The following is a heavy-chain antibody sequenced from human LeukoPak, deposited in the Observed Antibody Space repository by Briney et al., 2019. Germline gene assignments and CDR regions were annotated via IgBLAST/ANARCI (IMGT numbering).Heavy chain of an antibody. D-gene: IGHD2-15*01. V-gene: IGHV4-4*09. CDR2: IYTSGST. CDR1: GGSISSYY. J-gene: IGHJ4*02. CDR3: ARVNEDWFTCRGGLCPIEF. Sequence: PSETLSLTCTVSGGSISSYYWSWIRQPPGKGLEWIGYIYTSGSTNYNPSLKSRVTISVDTSKNQFSLKLSSVTAADTAVFYCARVNEDWFTCRGGLCPIEFWGQGSLVTVSS.